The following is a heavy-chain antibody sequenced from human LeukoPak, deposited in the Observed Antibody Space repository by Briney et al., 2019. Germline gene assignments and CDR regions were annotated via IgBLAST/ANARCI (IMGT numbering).Heavy chain of an antibody. V-gene: IGHV3-53*01. CDR2: IYGGGST. Sequence: TGGSLRLSCAASGFTVSSNYMSWVRQAPGKGLEWVSVIYGGGSTYYADSVRGRFTISRDNSKNTLYLQMNSLGAEDTAVYYCARVSYYDSSGYYFLSYVDYWGQGTLVTVSS. CDR1: GFTVSSNY. D-gene: IGHD3-22*01. CDR3: ARVSYYDSSGYYFLSYVDY. J-gene: IGHJ4*02.